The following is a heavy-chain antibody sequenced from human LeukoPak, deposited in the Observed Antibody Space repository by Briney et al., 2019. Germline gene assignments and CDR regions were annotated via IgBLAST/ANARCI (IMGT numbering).Heavy chain of an antibody. CDR2: ISTYNANT. Sequence: GASVKVSCKASGYTFTNYGSSWVRQAPGQGLEWMGWISTYNANTNYAQKLQGRVTMTTDTSTSTAYMELRSLRSDDTAVYYCARKTIAGGYIWFDPWGQGTLVTVSS. CDR3: ARKTIAGGYIWFDP. CDR1: GYTFTNYG. D-gene: IGHD6-13*01. V-gene: IGHV1-18*01. J-gene: IGHJ5*02.